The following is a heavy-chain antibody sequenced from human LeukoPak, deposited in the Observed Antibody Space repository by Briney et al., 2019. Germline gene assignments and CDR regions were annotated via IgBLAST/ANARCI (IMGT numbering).Heavy chain of an antibody. Sequence: ASVKVSCKASGYTFTSYYMHWVRQAPGQGLEWMGIINPSGGSTSYAQKFQGRVTMTRDTSTSTVYMELSSLRSEDTAVYYCARDGYSGYDFKRWGYYYYMDVWGKGTTATVSS. CDR1: GYTFTSYY. CDR2: INPSGGST. J-gene: IGHJ6*03. D-gene: IGHD5-12*01. CDR3: ARDGYSGYDFKRWGYYYYMDV. V-gene: IGHV1-46*03.